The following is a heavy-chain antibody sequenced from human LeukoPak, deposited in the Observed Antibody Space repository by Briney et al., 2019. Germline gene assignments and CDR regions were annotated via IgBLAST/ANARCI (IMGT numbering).Heavy chain of an antibody. CDR2: IYYSGST. J-gene: IGHJ4*02. D-gene: IGHD3-10*01. CDR3: ARGYGSGSRLDY. Sequence: PSETLSLTCTVSGVSISSSSYYWRWIRQPPGRVLEWIGYIYYSGSTQYNHSLMSRATISVDTPKNQFSLKRSSVTAADTAVYYCARGYGSGSRLDYWGQGTLVTVSS. CDR1: GVSISSSSYY. V-gene: IGHV4-61*05.